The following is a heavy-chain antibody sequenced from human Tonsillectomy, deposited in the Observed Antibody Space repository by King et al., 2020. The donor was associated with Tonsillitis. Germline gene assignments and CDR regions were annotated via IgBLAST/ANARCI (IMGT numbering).Heavy chain of an antibody. CDR3: AGGGYVDLDY. D-gene: IGHD5-12*01. CDR2: MNPTSGNT. J-gene: IGHJ4*02. Sequence: IQLVQSGAEVKKPGASVKVSCKASGYTFTSYHFIWVRQATGQGLEWMGWMNPTSGNTGYAQKFQGRVTMTRNTSITTAYMQLSSLRSEDTAVYYCAGGGYVDLDYWGQGTLVTVSS. CDR1: GYTFTSYH. V-gene: IGHV1-8*02.